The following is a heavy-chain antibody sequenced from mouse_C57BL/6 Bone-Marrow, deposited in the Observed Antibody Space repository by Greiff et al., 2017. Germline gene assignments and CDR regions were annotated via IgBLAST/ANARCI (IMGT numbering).Heavy chain of an antibody. V-gene: IGHV1-15*01. CDR2: IDPETGGT. J-gene: IGHJ3*01. CDR1: GYTFTDYE. D-gene: IGHD1-1*01. Sequence: QVQLQQSGAELVRPGASVTLSCKASGYTFTDYEMHWVKQTPVHGLEWIGAIDPETGGTAYNQKFKGKAILTADKSSSTAYMELRSLTSEDSAVXDCTRANDGSSWFAYWGQGTLVTVSA. CDR3: TRANDGSSWFAY.